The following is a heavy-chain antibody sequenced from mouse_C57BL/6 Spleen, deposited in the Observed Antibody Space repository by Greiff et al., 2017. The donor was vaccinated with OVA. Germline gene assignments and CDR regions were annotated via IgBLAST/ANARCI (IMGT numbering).Heavy chain of an antibody. Sequence: DVMLVESEGGLVQPGSSMKLSCTASGFTFSDYYMAWVRQVPEKGLEWVANINYDGSSTYYLDSLKSRFIISSYNAKNILYLQRSRLKAEDTATYDCARAQLGPGYFDVWGTGTTVTVSS. CDR1: GFTFSDYY. V-gene: IGHV5-16*01. CDR3: ARAQLGPGYFDV. D-gene: IGHD4-1*02. J-gene: IGHJ1*03. CDR2: INYDGSST.